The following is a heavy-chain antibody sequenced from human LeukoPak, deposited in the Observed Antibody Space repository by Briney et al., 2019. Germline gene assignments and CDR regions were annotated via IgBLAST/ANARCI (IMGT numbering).Heavy chain of an antibody. Sequence: GGSLRLSCAASGFTFDDYAMHWVRQAPGKGLEWVSAISGSGGSTYYADSVKGRFTISRDNSKNTLYLQMNSLRAEDTAVYYCARAFQGSRYYDSSGYYHLGYWGQGTLVTVSS. CDR3: ARAFQGSRYYDSSGYYHLGY. V-gene: IGHV3-23*01. CDR2: ISGSGGST. CDR1: GFTFDDYA. D-gene: IGHD3-22*01. J-gene: IGHJ4*02.